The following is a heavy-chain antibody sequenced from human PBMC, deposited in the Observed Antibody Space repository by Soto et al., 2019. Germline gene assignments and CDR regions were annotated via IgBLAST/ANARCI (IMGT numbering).Heavy chain of an antibody. CDR2: IYYNGST. CDR3: ARYRISGSWSKFDY. CDR1: GLTISSASYY. V-gene: IGHV4-31*03. D-gene: IGHD6-13*01. Sequence: QVLLQESGAGLMKPSQTLSLTCTVSGLTISSASYYWSWIRQHPGKGLEWVSNIYYNGSTYYSPSLKSRVTLWVDTSKNQFSLRLASVTAADTAVYYCARYRISGSWSKFDYWGQGTLVTGSS. J-gene: IGHJ4*02.